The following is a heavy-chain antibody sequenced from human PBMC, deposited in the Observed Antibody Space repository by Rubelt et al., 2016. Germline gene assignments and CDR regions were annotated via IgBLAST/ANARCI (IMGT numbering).Heavy chain of an antibody. CDR3: ARGGYSSGYGRGC. V-gene: IGHV3-11*04. Sequence: QLQLQESGSGLLKPSETLSLTCAVYGGSFSGYYWSWILQPPGKGLEWVSYISSSSSTIYYADSGKGRFTSSRDNSKNSLYLKMNSLRAEDTAVYYCARGGYSSGYGRGCWGQGTLVTVSS. CDR2: ISSSSSTI. J-gene: IGHJ4*02. CDR1: GGSFSGYY. D-gene: IGHD5-18*01.